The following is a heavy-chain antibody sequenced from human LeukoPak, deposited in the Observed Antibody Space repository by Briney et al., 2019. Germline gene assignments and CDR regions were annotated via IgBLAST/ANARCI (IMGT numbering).Heavy chain of an antibody. J-gene: IGHJ5*02. CDR1: GFTFSSYG. V-gene: IGHV3-30*18. D-gene: IGHD4-23*01. CDR2: ISYDGSNK. Sequence: GGSLRLSCAASGFTFSSYGMHWVRQAPGKGLEWVAVISYDGSNKYYADSVKGRFTISRDNSKNTLYLQMNSLRAEDTAVYYCAKDLGYGGNPFDPWGQGTLVSVSS. CDR3: AKDLGYGGNPFDP.